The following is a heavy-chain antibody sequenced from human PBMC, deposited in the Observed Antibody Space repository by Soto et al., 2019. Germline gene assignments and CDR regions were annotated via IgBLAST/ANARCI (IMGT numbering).Heavy chain of an antibody. CDR2: ISGSGGST. V-gene: IGHV3-23*01. CDR3: AKVVYDGVVVPAAMRYYYYGMDV. D-gene: IGHD2-2*01. J-gene: IGHJ6*02. Sequence: GGSLRLSCAASGFTFSSYAMSWVRQAPGKGLEWVSAISGSGGSTYYADSVKGRFTISRDNSKNTLYLQMNSLRAEDTAVYYCAKVVYDGVVVPAAMRYYYYGMDVWGQGTTVTVSS. CDR1: GFTFSSYA.